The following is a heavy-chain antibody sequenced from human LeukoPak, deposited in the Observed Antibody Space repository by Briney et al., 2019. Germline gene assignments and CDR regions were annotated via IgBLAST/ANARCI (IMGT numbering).Heavy chain of an antibody. CDR2: ISAYNGNT. CDR3: ARDTIPLYGGNSGAQD. Sequence: GASVKVSCKASGYTFTSYGISWVRQAPGQGLEWMGWISAYNGNTNYAQKLQGRVTMTTDTSTSTAYMGLRSLRSDDTAVYYCARDTIPLYGGNSGAQDWGQGTLVTVSS. J-gene: IGHJ4*02. CDR1: GYTFTSYG. V-gene: IGHV1-18*01. D-gene: IGHD4-23*01.